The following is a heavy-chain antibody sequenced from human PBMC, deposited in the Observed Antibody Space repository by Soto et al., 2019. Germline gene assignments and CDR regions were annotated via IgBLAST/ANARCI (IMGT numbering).Heavy chain of an antibody. D-gene: IGHD6-19*01. Sequence: EVQLVESGGDLVQPGGSLRLSCAASAFTFSDDYMHWVRQGPGKGTVWVSAISGDGGRTYDAGSVRGRFTISRDNDKSTVYLQMNTRRADDTAVYYSVRDFMTMAGIQWGQGTRVTVTS. CDR3: VRDFMTMAGIQ. CDR2: ISGDGGRT. J-gene: IGHJ4*02. V-gene: IGHV3-74*01. CDR1: AFTFSDDY.